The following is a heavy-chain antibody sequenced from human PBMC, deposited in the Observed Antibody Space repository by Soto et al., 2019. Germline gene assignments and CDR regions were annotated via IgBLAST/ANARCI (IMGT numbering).Heavy chain of an antibody. J-gene: IGHJ5*02. CDR2: VTADIGNT. CDR3: AGDDILRFDP. V-gene: IGHV1-3*01. CDR1: GYTFTSYA. Sequence: ASVKVSCKASGYTFTSYALHWVRQAPGQRLDGMGWVTADIGNTKYSQKFQGKVTIATDTSTSTDYMDLRSLRSDLTAVFYCAGDDILRFDPWGQGTLVTVSS.